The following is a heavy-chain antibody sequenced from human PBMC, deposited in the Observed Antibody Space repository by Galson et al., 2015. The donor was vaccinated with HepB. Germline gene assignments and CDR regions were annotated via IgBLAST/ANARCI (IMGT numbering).Heavy chain of an antibody. CDR1: GFTFNNYV. D-gene: IGHD3-22*01. V-gene: IGHV3-30*09. Sequence: SLRLSCAASGFTFNNYVIHWVRQAPGKGLEWVALISHDARRTISADSVKGRLAFSRDKSKNTVHLQMSGLRIEDTALYYCAKGGLNYYDPSAYYSAGNYFDPWGQGTLVTVSS. CDR3: AKGGLNYYDPSAYYSAGNYFDP. CDR2: ISHDARRT. J-gene: IGHJ5*02.